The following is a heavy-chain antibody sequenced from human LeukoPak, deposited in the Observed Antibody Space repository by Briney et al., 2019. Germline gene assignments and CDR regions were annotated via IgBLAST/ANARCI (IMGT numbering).Heavy chain of an antibody. CDR3: ARGDSGGKYAFDI. CDR1: GFTSSSYE. D-gene: IGHD4-23*01. J-gene: IGHJ3*02. Sequence: GGSLRLSCAASGFTSSSYEMNWVRQAPGKGLEWVSYISSSGSTIYYADSVKGRFTISRDNAKNSLYLQMNSLRAEDTAVYYCARGDSGGKYAFDIWGQGTMVTVSS. CDR2: ISSSGSTI. V-gene: IGHV3-48*03.